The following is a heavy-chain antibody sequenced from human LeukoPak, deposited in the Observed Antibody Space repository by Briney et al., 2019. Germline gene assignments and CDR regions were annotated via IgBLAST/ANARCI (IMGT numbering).Heavy chain of an antibody. Sequence: GGSLGLSCAASGFTFSSYWMHWVRQAPGKGLVWVSRIKSDGNTNYADSVKGRFTISRDNAKNTVSLQMNSLRAEDTGVYYCARAPSESGGYYPEYFRHWGQGTLVTVSS. CDR3: ARAPSESGGYYPEYFRH. D-gene: IGHD3-22*01. J-gene: IGHJ1*01. CDR2: IKSDGNT. V-gene: IGHV3-74*01. CDR1: GFTFSSYW.